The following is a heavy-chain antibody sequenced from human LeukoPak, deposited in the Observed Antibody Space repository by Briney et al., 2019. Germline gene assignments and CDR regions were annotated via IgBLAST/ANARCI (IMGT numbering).Heavy chain of an antibody. D-gene: IGHD6-19*01. J-gene: IGHJ5*02. CDR2: IYYSGST. CDR1: GGLISSGGYY. Sequence: SQTLSLTCTVSGGLISSGGYYWSWIRQHPGKGLEWVGYIYYSGSTYYNPSLKSRVTISVDTSKNQFSLKLSSVTAADTAAYYCARSGAYAVAGDRWGQGTLVTVSS. V-gene: IGHV4-31*03. CDR3: ARSGAYAVAGDR.